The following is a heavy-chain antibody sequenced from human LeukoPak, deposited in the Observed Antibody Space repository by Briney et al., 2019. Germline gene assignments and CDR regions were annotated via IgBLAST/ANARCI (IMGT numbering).Heavy chain of an antibody. CDR2: IHYSGST. V-gene: IGHV4-39*01. CDR3: ARSLHIAAAGTYHFDY. CDR1: GGSISSSSYY. J-gene: IGHJ4*02. D-gene: IGHD6-13*01. Sequence: PSETLSLTCTVSGGSISSSSYYWGWIRQPPGKGLEWIGSIHYSGSTYYNPSLKSRVTISVDTSKNQFSLKLSSVTAADTAVYYCARSLHIAAAGTYHFDYWGQGTLVTVSS.